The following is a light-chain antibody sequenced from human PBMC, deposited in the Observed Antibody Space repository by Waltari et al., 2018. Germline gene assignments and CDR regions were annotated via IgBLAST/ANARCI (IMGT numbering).Light chain of an antibody. CDR1: QSVSRALRT. Sequence: EIVLTQSPGTLSLSPGERATLSCRASQSVSRALRTLAWYQQKPGQDPRLLIYDASTRATGIPDRFSGSGSGTDFTLTISRLEPDDFAVYYCQRYGTLPATFGQGTKVEIK. CDR2: DAS. V-gene: IGKV3-20*01. CDR3: QRYGTLPAT. J-gene: IGKJ1*01.